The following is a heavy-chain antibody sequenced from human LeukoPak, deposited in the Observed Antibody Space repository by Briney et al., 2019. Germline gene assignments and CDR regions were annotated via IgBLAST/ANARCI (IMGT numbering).Heavy chain of an antibody. Sequence: GASVKVSCKASGYTFTSYGISWVRQAPGQGLEWMGWISAYNGNTNYAQKLQGRVTMTTDTSTSTAYMELRSLRSDDTAVYYCARDWNYDSSGDAFDIWGQGTMVTVSS. D-gene: IGHD3-22*01. CDR1: GYTFTSYG. V-gene: IGHV1-18*01. J-gene: IGHJ3*02. CDR3: ARDWNYDSSGDAFDI. CDR2: ISAYNGNT.